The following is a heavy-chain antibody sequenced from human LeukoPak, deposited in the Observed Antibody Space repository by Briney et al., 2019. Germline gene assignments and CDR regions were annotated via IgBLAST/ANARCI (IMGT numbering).Heavy chain of an antibody. Sequence: SETLSLTCTVSGGSISSGSFYWSWIRQPAGKGLEWIGRISPSGSTNYNPSLKSRLTISVDTSKNQFSLKLTSVTAADTAVYYCARDAAGGDAFDIWGQGTMVTVSS. CDR3: ARDAAGGDAFDI. CDR1: GGSISSGSFY. J-gene: IGHJ3*02. V-gene: IGHV4-61*02. CDR2: ISPSGST.